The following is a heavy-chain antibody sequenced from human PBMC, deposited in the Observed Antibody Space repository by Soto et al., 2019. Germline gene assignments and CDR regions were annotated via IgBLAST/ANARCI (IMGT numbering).Heavy chain of an antibody. CDR2: IHHSGTT. V-gene: IGHV4-4*02. CDR1: GGSVTSRNW. Sequence: QVQLQESGPGLVQPAGTLSLTCTVSGGSVTSRNWWIWVRQPPGKGLEWIGAIHHSGTTDYNPSLKSRATISVEKSKTHFSLRLPSVTAADPALYYCARQELELDWFDPGGQGTLVPVSS. J-gene: IGHJ5*02. CDR3: ARQELELDWFDP. D-gene: IGHD1-7*01.